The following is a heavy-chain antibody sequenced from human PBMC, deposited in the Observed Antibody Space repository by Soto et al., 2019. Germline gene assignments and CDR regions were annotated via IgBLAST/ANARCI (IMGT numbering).Heavy chain of an antibody. J-gene: IGHJ6*02. CDR2: INHSGST. V-gene: IGHV4-34*01. CDR3: AREGVTMVRGVITPWYYYVMDV. D-gene: IGHD3-10*01. Sequence: PSETLSLTCAVYGGSFSGYYWSWIRQPPGKGLEWIGEINHSGSTNYNPSLKSRVTISVDTSKNQFSLKLSSVTAADTAVYYCAREGVTMVRGVITPWYYYVMDVGAKGPRSPSP. CDR1: GGSFSGYY.